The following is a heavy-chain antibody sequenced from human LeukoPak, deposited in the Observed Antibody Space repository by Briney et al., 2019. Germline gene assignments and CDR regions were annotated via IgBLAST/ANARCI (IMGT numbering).Heavy chain of an antibody. CDR3: ARDGQGITIFGVVPPESYFDY. CDR2: IIPIFGTA. D-gene: IGHD3-3*01. V-gene: IGHV1-69*13. Sequence: ASVKVSCKASVGTFSSYAINWVRQAPGQGLEWMGGIIPIFGTANYAQKFQGRVTITADESTSTAYMELSSLRSEDTAVYYCARDGQGITIFGVVPPESYFDYWGQGTLVTVSS. CDR1: VGTFSSYA. J-gene: IGHJ4*02.